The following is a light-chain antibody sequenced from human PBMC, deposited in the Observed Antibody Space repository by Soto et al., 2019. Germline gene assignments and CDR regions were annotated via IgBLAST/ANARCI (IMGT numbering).Light chain of an antibody. Sequence: QPVLTHSPSASASLGASVKLTCPLSRGHSNYAIAWHQQQPEKGPRYLMQVNSGGSHIKGDGIPDRFSGSSSGAERYLFISSLQSEDEADYYCQTWGTGSAIVVFGGGTQLTVL. CDR1: RGHSNYA. CDR2: VNSGGSH. V-gene: IGLV4-69*01. CDR3: QTWGTGSAIVV. J-gene: IGLJ7*01.